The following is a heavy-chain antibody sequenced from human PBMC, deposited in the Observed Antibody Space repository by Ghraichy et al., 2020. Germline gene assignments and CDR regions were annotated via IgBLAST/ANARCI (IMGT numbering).Heavy chain of an antibody. CDR3: AKGEGLRGAGTFSDV. CDR1: GFTFSNYA. D-gene: IGHD2/OR15-2a*01. Sequence: GESPNISCTASGFTFSNYAMNWVRQAPGRGLEWVSGISDTGGSTYYADSVKGRFTISRDNSKSTLFLQMNSLRAEDTAEYFCAKGEGLRGAGTFSDVWGQGTTVTVSS. V-gene: IGHV3-23*01. J-gene: IGHJ6*02. CDR2: ISDTGGST.